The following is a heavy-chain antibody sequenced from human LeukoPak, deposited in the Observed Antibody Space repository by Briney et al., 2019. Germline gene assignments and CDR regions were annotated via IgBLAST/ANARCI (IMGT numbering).Heavy chain of an antibody. CDR1: GVSISSGSYY. Sequence: SETLSLTCTVSGVSISSGSYYWSCIRQPAGKGLEWIGRIYTSGITKYNHSITTRVNISVDTTKNQFSLKLNSVTAADTAVYCCARKQWLEYYFDTWGQGTLVTVSS. D-gene: IGHD6-19*01. J-gene: IGHJ4*02. CDR2: IYTSGIT. V-gene: IGHV4-61*02. CDR3: ARKQWLEYYFDT.